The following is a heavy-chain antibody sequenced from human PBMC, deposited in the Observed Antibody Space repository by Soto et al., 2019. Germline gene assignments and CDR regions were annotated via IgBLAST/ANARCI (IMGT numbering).Heavy chain of an antibody. CDR3: AKGTYDSSGYSGHYYYYGMDV. CDR1: GFTFSSYG. J-gene: IGHJ6*02. CDR2: ISYDGSNK. Sequence: QVQLVESGGGVAQPGRSLRLSCAASGFTFSSYGMHWVRQAPGKGLEWVAVISYDGSNKYYADSVKGRFTISRDNSKNTLYLQMNSLRAEDTAVYYCAKGTYDSSGYSGHYYYYGMDVWGQGTTVTVSS. V-gene: IGHV3-30*18. D-gene: IGHD3-22*01.